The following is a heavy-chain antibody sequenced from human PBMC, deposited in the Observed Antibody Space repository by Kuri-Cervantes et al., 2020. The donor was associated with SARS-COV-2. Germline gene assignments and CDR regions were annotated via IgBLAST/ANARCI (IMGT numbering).Heavy chain of an antibody. Sequence: LSLTCAASGFTFSSYAMSWVRQAPGKGLEWVSAISGSGGSTYYADSVKGRFTISRDNSKNTLYLQMNGLRAEDTAVYYCAKDHQYYYDSSGYYYFGYWGQGTLVTVSS. CDR1: GFTFSSYA. V-gene: IGHV3-23*01. J-gene: IGHJ4*02. CDR2: ISGSGGST. D-gene: IGHD3-22*01. CDR3: AKDHQYYYDSSGYYYFGY.